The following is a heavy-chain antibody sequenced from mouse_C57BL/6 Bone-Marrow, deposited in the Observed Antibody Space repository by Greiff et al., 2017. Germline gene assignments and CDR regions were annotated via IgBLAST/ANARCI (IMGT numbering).Heavy chain of an antibody. J-gene: IGHJ4*01. V-gene: IGHV14-4*01. CDR1: GFNIKDDY. Sequence: VQLQQSGAELVRPGASVKLSCTASGFNIKDDYMHWVKQRPEQGLEWIGWIDPENGDTEYASKFQGKATITADTSSNTAYLQLSSLTSEDTAVYDCTKDYAMDYWGQGTSVTVSS. CDR2: IDPENGDT. CDR3: TKDYAMDY.